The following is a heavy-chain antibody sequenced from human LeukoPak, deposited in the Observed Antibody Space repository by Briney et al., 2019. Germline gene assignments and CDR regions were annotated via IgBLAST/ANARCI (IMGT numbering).Heavy chain of an antibody. D-gene: IGHD6-19*01. V-gene: IGHV3-7*01. CDR1: GFTFSTYW. CDR3: ARDQWWQFIAVAITSYFDC. J-gene: IGHJ4*02. CDR2: IKFDGSEK. Sequence: GGSLRLSCAASGFTFSTYWMSWIRQAPGKGLEWVANIKFDGSEKYYVDSVKGRFTISRDNAKNSLYPQMNSLRAEDTAVYYCARDQWWQFIAVAITSYFDCWGQGALVTVSS.